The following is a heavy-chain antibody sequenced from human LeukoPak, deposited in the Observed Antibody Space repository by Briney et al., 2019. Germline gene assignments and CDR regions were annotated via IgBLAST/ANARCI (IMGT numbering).Heavy chain of an antibody. CDR3: ARDLITMVRGVIPSSRRNWFDP. V-gene: IGHV1-46*01. Sequence: ASVKVSCKASGYTFINYYMHWVRQAPGQGLEWMGIINPSGGTTSYAQNFQGRVTMTRDTSTSTVYMELSSLRSEDTAVYYCARDLITMVRGVIPSSRRNWFDPWGQGTLVTVSS. J-gene: IGHJ5*02. CDR2: INPSGGTT. CDR1: GYTFINYY. D-gene: IGHD3-10*01.